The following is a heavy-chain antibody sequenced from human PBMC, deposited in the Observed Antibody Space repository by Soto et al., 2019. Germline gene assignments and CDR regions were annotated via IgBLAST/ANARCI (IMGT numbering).Heavy chain of an antibody. Sequence: EVQLLQSGGGLVQPGGSLRLSCAASGFKFSNFAMRWIRQAPGKGLEWVSGINGGGGHTDYADSVKGRFSISRDNSKNTMYLQMSSLRAENTAVYYCAEAHWVYSSTWFFFEYWGQGSLVTV. V-gene: IGHV3-23*01. D-gene: IGHD2-2*01. CDR3: AEAHWVYSSTWFFFEY. CDR2: INGGGGHT. CDR1: GFKFSNFA. J-gene: IGHJ4*02.